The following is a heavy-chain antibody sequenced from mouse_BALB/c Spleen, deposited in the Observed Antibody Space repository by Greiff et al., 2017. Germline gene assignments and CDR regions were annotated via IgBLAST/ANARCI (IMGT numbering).Heavy chain of an antibody. CDR1: GDSITSGY. V-gene: IGHV3-8*02. D-gene: IGHD2-1*01. J-gene: IGHJ4*01. CDR2: ISYSGST. CDR3: AREDYGNYSYAMDY. Sequence: EVQLQESGPSLVKPSQTLSLTCSVTGDSITSGYWNWIRKFPGNKLEYMGYISYSGSTYYNPSLKSRISITRDTSKNQYYLQLNSVTTEDTATYYCAREDYGNYSYAMDYWGQGTSVTVSS.